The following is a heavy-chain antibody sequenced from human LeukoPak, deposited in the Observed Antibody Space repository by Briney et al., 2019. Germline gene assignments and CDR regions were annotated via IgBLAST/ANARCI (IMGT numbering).Heavy chain of an antibody. D-gene: IGHD6-6*01. V-gene: IGHV3-23*01. Sequence: GGSLRLSCAASGFTFSSYAMSWVRQAPGKGLEWVSTISGSGGVTYYPDSVRGRFTISRDNSKNTLHLQMDSLRAEDTAVYYCARLYSSSSEHFQHWGQGTLVTVSS. CDR3: ARLYSSSSEHFQH. CDR1: GFTFSSYA. CDR2: ISGSGGVT. J-gene: IGHJ1*01.